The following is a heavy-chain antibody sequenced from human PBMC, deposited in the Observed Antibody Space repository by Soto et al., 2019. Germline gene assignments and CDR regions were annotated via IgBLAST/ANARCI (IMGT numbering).Heavy chain of an antibody. CDR1: GQSFSGHS. J-gene: IGHJ4*02. V-gene: IGHV4-34*01. Sequence: HVQLQQWGAGLVKPSETLSLSCAVYGQSFSGHSWAWIRQPPGKGLECIGENNDSGSTYYNPSLKCRVTIATGTSKKQLSLKLSSVSAADTAAYFCARGSGIVALPGGLEDVNYHYLCQGTLVNVST. D-gene: IGHD1-1*01. CDR2: NNDSGST. CDR3: ARGSGIVALPGGLEDVNYHY.